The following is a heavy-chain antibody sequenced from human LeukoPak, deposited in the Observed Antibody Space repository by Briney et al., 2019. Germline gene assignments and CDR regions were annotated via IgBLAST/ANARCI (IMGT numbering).Heavy chain of an antibody. D-gene: IGHD6-13*01. J-gene: IGHJ4*02. V-gene: IGHV3-7*01. Sequence: GGSLRLSCAASGFTLSSYSMNWVRQAPGKGLEWVANIKQDGSEKYYVDSVKGRFTISRDNAKNSLYLQMNSLRAEDAAVYYCARVRSGYSSSWYVDYWGQGTLVTVSS. CDR3: ARVRSGYSSSWYVDY. CDR2: IKQDGSEK. CDR1: GFTLSSYS.